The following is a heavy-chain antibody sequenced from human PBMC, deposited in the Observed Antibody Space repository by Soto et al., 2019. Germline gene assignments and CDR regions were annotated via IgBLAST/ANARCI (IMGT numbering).Heavy chain of an antibody. D-gene: IGHD3-3*01. CDR1: GGSISSFY. CDR2: IYYSGST. Sequence: SETLSLTCTVSGGSISSFYWGWIRQPPGKGLEWIGYIYYSGSTNYNPSLKSRVTISVDTSKNQFSLKLSSVTAADTAVYYCARDLWTGGSWFDPSGQGTLVTVSS. J-gene: IGHJ5*02. V-gene: IGHV4-59*01. CDR3: ARDLWTGGSWFDP.